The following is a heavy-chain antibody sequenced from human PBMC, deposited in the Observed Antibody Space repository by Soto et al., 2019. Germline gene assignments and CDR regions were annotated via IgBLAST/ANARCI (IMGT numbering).Heavy chain of an antibody. CDR2: ISYDGSNK. CDR1: GFTFFSYG. CDR3: AKDRAGDIYVAARSGLDY. D-gene: IGHD3-3*01. V-gene: IGHV3-30*18. J-gene: IGHJ4*02. Sequence: QLGGSLRLSCAASGFTFFSYGMHWVRQAPGKGLEWVAVISYDGSNKYYADSVKGRFTISRDNSKNTLYLQMNSLRAEDTAVYYCAKDRAGDIYVAARSGLDYWGQGTLVTVSS.